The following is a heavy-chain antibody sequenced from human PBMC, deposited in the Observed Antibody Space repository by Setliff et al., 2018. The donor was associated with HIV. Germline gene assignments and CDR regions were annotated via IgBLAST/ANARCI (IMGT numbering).Heavy chain of an antibody. Sequence: GGSLRLSCVTSGFNVTINDMSWVRQAPGKGLEWVSVFYRGGSTYSADSVEGRFTVSRDNAKNSLYLQMNSLRAEDTAVYYCARNFIVGTTGISIWGQGTMVTVSS. CDR1: GFNVTIND. J-gene: IGHJ3*02. D-gene: IGHD1-26*01. CDR2: FYRGGST. V-gene: IGHV3-66*01. CDR3: ARNFIVGTTGISI.